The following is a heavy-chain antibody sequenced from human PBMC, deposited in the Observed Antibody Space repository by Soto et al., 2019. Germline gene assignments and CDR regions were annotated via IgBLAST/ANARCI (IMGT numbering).Heavy chain of an antibody. CDR2: IYHSGST. V-gene: IGHV4-30-2*01. Sequence: SETLSLTCAVSGGSISSGGSSWTWIRQPPGKGLEWIGYIYHSGSTYYNPSLKSRVTISVDTSKNQFSLKLSSVTAADTAVYYCARGVATVVTSYFDYWGQGTLVTVSS. CDR1: GGSISSGGSS. J-gene: IGHJ4*02. D-gene: IGHD5-12*01. CDR3: ARGVATVVTSYFDY.